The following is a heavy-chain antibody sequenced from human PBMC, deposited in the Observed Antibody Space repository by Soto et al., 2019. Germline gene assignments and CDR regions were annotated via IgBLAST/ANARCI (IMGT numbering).Heavy chain of an antibody. J-gene: IGHJ4*02. CDR1: GGTFSSYA. V-gene: IGHV1-69*01. D-gene: IGHD3-22*01. CDR3: ARRRSYYYDSGGFDY. Sequence: QVQLVQSGAEVKKPGCSVKVSCKASGGTFSSYAISWVRQAPGQGLDWMGGIIPIFGTANYAQKFQGRVTITADESPSTAYMELSSLRSEDTAVYYCARRRSYYYDSGGFDYWGQGTLVTVSS. CDR2: IIPIFGTA.